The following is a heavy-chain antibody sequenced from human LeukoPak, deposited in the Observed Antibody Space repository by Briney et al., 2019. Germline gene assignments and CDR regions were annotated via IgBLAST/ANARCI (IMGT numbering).Heavy chain of an antibody. D-gene: IGHD2/OR15-2a*01. J-gene: IGHJ4*02. CDR2: IIPIFGTA. CDR3: AGLSSIATAPVDS. Sequence: SVKVSCKASGGTFSSYAISWVRQAPGQGLEWMGGIIPIFGTANYAQKFQGRVTITADESTSTAYMELSSLRSEDTAFYYCAGLSSIATAPVDSWGQGTLVSVSS. V-gene: IGHV1-69*01. CDR1: GGTFSSYA.